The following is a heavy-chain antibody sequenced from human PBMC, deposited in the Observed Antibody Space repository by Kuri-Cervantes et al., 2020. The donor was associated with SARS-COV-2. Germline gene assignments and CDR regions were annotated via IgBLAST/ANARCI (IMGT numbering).Heavy chain of an antibody. CDR2: INPSGGST. CDR3: ARESGSSYDYVWGSYRYRNGWFDP. D-gene: IGHD3-16*02. Sequence: ASVKVSCKASGYTFTGYYMHWVRQAPGQGLEWMGIINPSGGSTSYAQKFQGRVTMTRGTSTSTVYMELSSLRSEDTAVYYCARESGSSYDYVWGSYRYRNGWFDPWGQGTLVTVSS. CDR1: GYTFTGYY. J-gene: IGHJ5*02. V-gene: IGHV1-46*01.